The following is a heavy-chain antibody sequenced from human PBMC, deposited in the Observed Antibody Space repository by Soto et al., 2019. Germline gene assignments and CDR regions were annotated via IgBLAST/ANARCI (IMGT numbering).Heavy chain of an antibody. D-gene: IGHD5-12*01. CDR3: AKEMATFYYYYGMDV. CDR2: IWYDGSNK. V-gene: IGHV3-33*06. J-gene: IGHJ6*02. Sequence: GESLKISCAASGFTFSSYGMHWVRQAPGKGLEWVAVIWYDGSNKYYADSVKGRFTISRDNSKNTLYLQMNSLRAEDTAVYYCAKEMATFYYYYGMDVWGQGTTVTVSS. CDR1: GFTFSSYG.